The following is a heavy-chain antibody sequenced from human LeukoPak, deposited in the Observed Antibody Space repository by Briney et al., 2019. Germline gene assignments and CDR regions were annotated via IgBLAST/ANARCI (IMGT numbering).Heavy chain of an antibody. D-gene: IGHD6-6*01. V-gene: IGHV4-34*01. CDR3: AERTAARWFDP. Sequence: SETLSLTCAVYGGSFSGYYWSWIRQPPGKGLEWIGEINHSGSSNYSPSLKSRVTISVDTSKKQFSLMLSSVTATDTAVYYCAERTAARWFDPWGQGTLVTVSS. CDR2: INHSGSS. J-gene: IGHJ5*02. CDR1: GGSFSGYY.